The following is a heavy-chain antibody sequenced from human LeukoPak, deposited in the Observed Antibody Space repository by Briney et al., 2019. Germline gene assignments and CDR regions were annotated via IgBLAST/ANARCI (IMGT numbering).Heavy chain of an antibody. CDR2: TYYRSKWYN. Sequence: SQTLSLTCTISGDTVSSNSAAWNWIRQSPSRGLEWLGRTYYRSKWYNDYAVSVKSRITIDPDTSKNQFSLQLNSVTAADTAVYYCARMVRGYGFFGYWGQGTLVTVSS. CDR1: GDTVSSNSAA. D-gene: IGHD3-10*01. CDR3: ARMVRGYGFFGY. V-gene: IGHV6-1*01. J-gene: IGHJ4*02.